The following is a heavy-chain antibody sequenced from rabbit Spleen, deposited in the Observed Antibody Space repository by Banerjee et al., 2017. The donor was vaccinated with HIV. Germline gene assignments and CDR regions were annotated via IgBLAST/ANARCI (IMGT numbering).Heavy chain of an antibody. Sequence: QSLEESAGDLVKPGASPTLTCTASGCDLSSYYYMCWVRQAPGKGLEWIGCIYGGGSGSTWYASWAKRRLTITRTSSTTVTLQMTSLTAADTTTYFCARFYAGYGDFGYFTLWGQGTLVTVS. CDR2: IYGGGSGST. D-gene: IGHD7-1*01. CDR1: GCDLSSYYY. CDR3: ARFYAGYGDFGYFTL. V-gene: IGHV1S40*01. J-gene: IGHJ3*01.